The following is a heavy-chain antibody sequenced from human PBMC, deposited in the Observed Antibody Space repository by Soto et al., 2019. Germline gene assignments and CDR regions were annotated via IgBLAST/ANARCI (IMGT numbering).Heavy chain of an antibody. Sequence: ASVKVSCNASGYTFSTYALHWVRQAPGQGLERMGWINVGNGHTRYSQKVKDRVTISRYTHASTAYIELSVLRPKATAVYYYARGKRMEENYYYYGMAVWAQEPTATVS. CDR3: ARGKRMEENYYYYGMAV. CDR1: GYTFSTYA. CDR2: INVGNGHT. J-gene: IGHJ6*02. V-gene: IGHV1-3*01. D-gene: IGHD1-1*01.